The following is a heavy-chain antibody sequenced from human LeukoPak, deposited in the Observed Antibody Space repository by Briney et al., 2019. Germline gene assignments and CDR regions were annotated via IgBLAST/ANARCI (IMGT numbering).Heavy chain of an antibody. CDR3: ARRGTGIAVADYYFDY. Sequence: GESLKIPCKGSGYSFTSYWIGWVRQMPGKGLEWMGNIYPGDSDTRYSPSFQGQVTISADKSISTAYLQWSSLKASDTAMYYCARRGTGIAVADYYFDYWGQGTLVTVSS. CDR1: GYSFTSYW. CDR2: IYPGDSDT. D-gene: IGHD6-19*01. V-gene: IGHV5-51*01. J-gene: IGHJ4*02.